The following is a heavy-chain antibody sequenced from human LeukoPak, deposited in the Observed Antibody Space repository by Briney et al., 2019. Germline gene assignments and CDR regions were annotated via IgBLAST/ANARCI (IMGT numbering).Heavy chain of an antibody. CDR3: ARPLSETMIGY. CDR1: GYTFSNYD. V-gene: IGHV1-8*01. Sequence: ASVKASCKASGYTFSNYDINWVRQATGQGLEWMGWMNPNSGNTGYAQKFQGRVTMTRNTSISTAYMELSSLRSEDTAVYYCARPLSETMIGYWGQGTLVTVSS. D-gene: IGHD3-22*01. J-gene: IGHJ4*02. CDR2: MNPNSGNT.